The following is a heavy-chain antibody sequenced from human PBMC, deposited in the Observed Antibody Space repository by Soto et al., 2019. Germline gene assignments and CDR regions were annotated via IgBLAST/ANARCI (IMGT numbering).Heavy chain of an antibody. CDR3: AREERWELYGDSSLDY. CDR2: ISSSSSYI. CDR1: GFTFSSYS. V-gene: IGHV3-21*01. J-gene: IGHJ4*02. Sequence: PGGSLRLSCAASGFTFSSYSMNWVRQAPGKGLEWVSSISSSSSYIYYADSVKGRFTISRDNAKNSLYLQMNSLRAEDTAVYYCAREERWELYGDSSLDYWGQGTLVTVSS. D-gene: IGHD4-17*01.